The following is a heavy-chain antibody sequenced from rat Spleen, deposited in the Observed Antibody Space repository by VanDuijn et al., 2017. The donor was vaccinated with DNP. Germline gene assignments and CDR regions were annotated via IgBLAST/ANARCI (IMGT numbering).Heavy chain of an antibody. CDR1: GFTFSDYA. CDR3: ARHGRVTTVAAYWYFDF. CDR2: ITNSGGTT. D-gene: IGHD1-11*01. V-gene: IGHV5-25*01. J-gene: IGHJ1*01. Sequence: EVQLVESGGGLVQPGRSLKLSCAASGFTFSDYAMAWVRQSPKKGLEWVASITNSGGTTYYPDSVKGRFTISRDNAKSTLYLQMDSLRSEDTATYFCARHGRVTTVAAYWYFDFWGPGTRVTVSS.